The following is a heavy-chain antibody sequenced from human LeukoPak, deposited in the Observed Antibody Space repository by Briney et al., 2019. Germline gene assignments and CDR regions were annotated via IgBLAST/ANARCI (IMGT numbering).Heavy chain of an antibody. CDR3: ARDDYGDHEGLGY. CDR2: IIPIFGTA. J-gene: IGHJ4*02. CDR1: GYTFTSYY. D-gene: IGHD4-17*01. Sequence: SVKVSCKASGYTFTSYYMHWVRQAPGQGLEWMGGIIPIFGTANYAQKFQGRVTITADESTSTAYMELSSLRPEDTAVYYCARDDYGDHEGLGYWGQGTLVTVSS. V-gene: IGHV1-69*13.